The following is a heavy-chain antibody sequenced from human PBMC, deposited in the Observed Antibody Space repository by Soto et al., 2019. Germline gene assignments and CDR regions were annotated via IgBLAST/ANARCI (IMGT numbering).Heavy chain of an antibody. CDR2: IYYSGST. V-gene: IGHV4-30-4*01. D-gene: IGHD2-15*01. CDR1: GGSISSGDYY. CDR3: ARSLLGSPPKPLEY. Sequence: QEPLQESGPGLVKPSQTLSLTCTVSGGSISSGDYYWSWIRQPPGKGLEWIGYIYYSGSTSYNPSLKRRVTISVDTCENQFSPKLSSVTAADTAVYYCARSLLGSPPKPLEYWVQGTLVTVSS. J-gene: IGHJ4*02.